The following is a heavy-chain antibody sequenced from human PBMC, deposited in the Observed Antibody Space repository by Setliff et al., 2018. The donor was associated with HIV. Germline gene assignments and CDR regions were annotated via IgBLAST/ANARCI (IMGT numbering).Heavy chain of an antibody. CDR2: IIPIFGTA. D-gene: IGHD6-6*01. J-gene: IGHJ6*03. CDR3: ALAARPSYYYYYMDV. V-gene: IGHV1-69*13. Sequence: SVKVSCKASGGTFSSYAISWVRQAPGQGLEWMGGIIPIFGTANYAQKFQGRVTITADESRSTAYMELSSLRSEDTAVYYCALAARPSYYYYYMDVWGKGTTVTVSS. CDR1: GGTFSSYA.